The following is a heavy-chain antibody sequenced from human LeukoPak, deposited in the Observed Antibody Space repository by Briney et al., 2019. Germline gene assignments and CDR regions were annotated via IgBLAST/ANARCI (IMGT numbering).Heavy chain of an antibody. D-gene: IGHD6-13*01. CDR2: IYYSGST. CDR3: AIRIAAAGKYYFDY. V-gene: IGHV4-30-4*01. Sequence: SETLSLTCTVSGGSISSYYWSWIRQPPGKGLEWIGYIYYSGSTYYNPSLKSRVTISVDTSKNQFSLKLSSVTAADTAVYYCAIRIAAAGKYYFDYWGQGTLVTVSS. J-gene: IGHJ4*02. CDR1: GGSISSYY.